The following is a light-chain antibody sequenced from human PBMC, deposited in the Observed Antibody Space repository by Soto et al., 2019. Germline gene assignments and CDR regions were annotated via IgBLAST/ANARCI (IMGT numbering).Light chain of an antibody. J-gene: IGKJ1*01. CDR3: QQYNNWPPTWT. CDR2: ATS. Sequence: DIQMTQSPSSLSASVGYRVTITCRSIQSISTYLIWYQQKPGKAPKLLIYATSSLQSGVPSRFSGSGSGTDFTLTISSLQSEDFAVYYCQQYNNWPPTWTFGQGTKVDIK. V-gene: IGKV1-39*01. CDR1: QSISTY.